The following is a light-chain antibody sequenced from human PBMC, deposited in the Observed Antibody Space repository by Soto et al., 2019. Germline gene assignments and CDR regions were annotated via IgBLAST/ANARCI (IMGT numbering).Light chain of an antibody. CDR1: SSDVGSYNL. Sequence: QPASVSGSPGQSITISCTGTSSDVGSYNLVSWYQQHPGKAPKLMIYESSKRPSGVSNRFSGSKSGNTASLTISGLQAEDEADYYCCSYAGSSTLYVFGTGTKLTVL. CDR3: CSYAGSSTLYV. J-gene: IGLJ1*01. V-gene: IGLV2-23*01. CDR2: ESS.